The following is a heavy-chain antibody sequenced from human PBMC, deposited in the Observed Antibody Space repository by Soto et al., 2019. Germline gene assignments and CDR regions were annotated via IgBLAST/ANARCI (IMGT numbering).Heavy chain of an antibody. V-gene: IGHV3-7*03. Sequence: EVQLVESGGGLVQPGGSLRLSCSASGFTFSTYWMRWVRQAPGKGLEWVANIKQDGSEKYYVDSVKGRFTISRDNAKNSLYLQMNGLRAEYTAVYYCARDSLGYCTSTSCYGSEDYWGQGTLVTVSS. CDR3: ARDSLGYCTSTSCYGSEDY. J-gene: IGHJ4*02. CDR1: GFTFSTYW. CDR2: IKQDGSEK. D-gene: IGHD2-2*01.